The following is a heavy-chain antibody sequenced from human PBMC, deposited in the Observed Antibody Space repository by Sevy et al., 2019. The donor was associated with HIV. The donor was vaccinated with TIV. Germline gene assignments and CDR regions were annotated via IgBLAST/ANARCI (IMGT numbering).Heavy chain of an antibody. V-gene: IGHV3-7*03. Sequence: GGSLRLSCAASGFTFSRFWMSWVRQAPGKGLEWVANINQDGSERYNVDSVKGRFTISRDKAKNSLYLQMNSLRGEDTAVFFCARGGVLEWPLGPFDYWGQGTLVTVSS. CDR2: INQDGSER. CDR1: GFTFSRFW. D-gene: IGHD3-3*01. J-gene: IGHJ4*02. CDR3: ARGGVLEWPLGPFDY.